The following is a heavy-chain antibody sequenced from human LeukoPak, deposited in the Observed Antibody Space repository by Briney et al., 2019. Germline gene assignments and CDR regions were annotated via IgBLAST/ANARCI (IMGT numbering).Heavy chain of an antibody. J-gene: IGHJ3*02. D-gene: IGHD6-13*01. CDR2: IYPGDSDT. CDR3: ASTRSSSSAFDI. Sequence: RESLKISCKGSGYSFTSYWIGWVLQMTGHGLEWMGIIYPGDSDTRYSPSFQGQVTISADKSISTAYLQCSSLKASDTAMYYCASTRSSSSAFDIWGQGTMVTVSS. V-gene: IGHV5-51*01. CDR1: GYSFTSYW.